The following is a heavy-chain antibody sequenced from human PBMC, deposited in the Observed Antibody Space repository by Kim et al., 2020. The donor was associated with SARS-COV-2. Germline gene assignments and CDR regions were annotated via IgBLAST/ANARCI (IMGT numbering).Heavy chain of an antibody. CDR2: INHSGST. J-gene: IGHJ4*02. CDR1: GGSFSNYY. CDR3: ARGQSTLPD. V-gene: IGHV4-34*01. Sequence: SETLSLTCAVYGGSFSNYYWSWIRQPPGKGLEWIGEINHSGSTNYNPSLKSRVTISVDTPKNQFSLKLTSVTATDTAVYYCARGQSTLPDWGQGTLVTVSS. D-gene: IGHD2-2*01.